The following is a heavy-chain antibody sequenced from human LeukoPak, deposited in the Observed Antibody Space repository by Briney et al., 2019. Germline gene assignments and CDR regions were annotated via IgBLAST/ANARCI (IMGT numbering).Heavy chain of an antibody. CDR2: IYSGGRS. Sequence: GGSLRLSCAASGFTVSSNYMSWVRQAPGKGLEWVSVIYSGGRSYYTDSVKGRFTISRDNSKNTLYLQMNSLRAEDTAVYYCASGTIYYDNSGYDYWGQGTLVTVSS. CDR3: ASGTIYYDNSGYDY. CDR1: GFTVSSNY. J-gene: IGHJ4*02. D-gene: IGHD3-22*01. V-gene: IGHV3-66*01.